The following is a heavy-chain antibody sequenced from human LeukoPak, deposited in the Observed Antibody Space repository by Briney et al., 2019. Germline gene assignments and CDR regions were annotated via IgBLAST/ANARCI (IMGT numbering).Heavy chain of an antibody. D-gene: IGHD3-10*01. CDR1: GFTFSSYE. CDR2: ISSSGSTI. CDR3: ARVGFSVAYYYFYYMDV. V-gene: IGHV3-48*03. Sequence: GGSLTLSCAASGFTFSSYEMPWARQAPGKGLEWVSYISSSGSTIYYADSVKGRFTISRDNAKNSLYLQINILRAEDTAGYDCARVGFSVAYYYFYYMDVWGKGTTVTISS. J-gene: IGHJ6*03.